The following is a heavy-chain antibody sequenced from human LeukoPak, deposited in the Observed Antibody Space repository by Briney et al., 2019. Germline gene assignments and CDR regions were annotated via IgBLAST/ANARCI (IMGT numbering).Heavy chain of an antibody. D-gene: IGHD5-18*01. CDR3: ARVPTAEDTAMVTAY. Sequence: ASVKVSCKASGGTFSSYAISWVRQAPGQGLEWMGRIIPILGIANYAQKFQGRVTITADKSTSTAYMELSSLRSEDTAVYYCARVPTAEDTAMVTAYWGQGTLVTVSS. J-gene: IGHJ4*02. CDR2: IIPILGIA. V-gene: IGHV1-69*04. CDR1: GGTFSSYA.